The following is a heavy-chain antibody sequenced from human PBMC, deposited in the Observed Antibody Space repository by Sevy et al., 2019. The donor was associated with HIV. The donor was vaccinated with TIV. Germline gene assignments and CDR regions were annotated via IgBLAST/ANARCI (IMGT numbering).Heavy chain of an antibody. Sequence: RGSLRLSCAASGFSFSNYWMSWIRQAPGKGLERVSYITSSGTYRNYADSVKGRFTFSRDNAKNSLYLQMTSLRAEDTAVYYCARHRRLDDGSGNLSGAWGQGTLVTVSS. V-gene: IGHV3-11*06. CDR1: GFSFSNYW. D-gene: IGHD3-22*01. CDR2: ITSSGTYR. J-gene: IGHJ5*02. CDR3: ARHRRLDDGSGNLSGA.